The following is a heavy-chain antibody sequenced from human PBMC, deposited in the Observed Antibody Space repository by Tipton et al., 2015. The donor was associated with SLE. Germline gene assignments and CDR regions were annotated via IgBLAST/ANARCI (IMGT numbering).Heavy chain of an antibody. D-gene: IGHD1-20*01. CDR3: ARLTGTAFDI. V-gene: IGHV4-34*01. Sequence: TLSLTCAVYGGSFSGYYWSWIRQPPGKGLEWIGEINHSGSTNYNPSLKSRVTISVDTSKNQFSLKLSSVTAADTAAYYCARLTGTAFDIWGQGTMVTVSS. CDR2: INHSGST. J-gene: IGHJ3*02. CDR1: GGSFSGYY.